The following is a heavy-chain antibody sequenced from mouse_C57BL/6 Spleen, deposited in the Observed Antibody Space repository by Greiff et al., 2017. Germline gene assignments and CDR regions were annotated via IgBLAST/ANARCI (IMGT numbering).Heavy chain of an antibody. CDR2: IDPSDSYT. J-gene: IGHJ3*01. D-gene: IGHD3-2*02. CDR1: GYTFTSYW. Sequence: VQLQQPGAELVRPGTSVKLSCKASGYTFTSYWMHWVKQRPGQGLEWIGVIDPSDSYTNYNQKFKGKATLTVDTSSSTAYMQLSGLTSEESAVFYCARPAQAFWFAYWGQGTLVTVSA. V-gene: IGHV1-59*01. CDR3: ARPAQAFWFAY.